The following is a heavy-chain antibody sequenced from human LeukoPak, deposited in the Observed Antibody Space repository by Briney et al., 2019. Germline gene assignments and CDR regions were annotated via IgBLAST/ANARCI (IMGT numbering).Heavy chain of an antibody. CDR3: ARDPSSRGSGGMDV. CDR1: GVSISPYY. CDR2: IYYIGST. D-gene: IGHD3-10*01. V-gene: IGHV4-59*01. Sequence: SETLSLTCTVSGVSISPYYWSWIRQPPGKGLEWIGYIYYIGSTNYNPSLKSRVTISVDTSKNPFSLKLSSVTAADTAVYYCARDPSSRGSGGMDVWGQGTTVTVSS. J-gene: IGHJ6*02.